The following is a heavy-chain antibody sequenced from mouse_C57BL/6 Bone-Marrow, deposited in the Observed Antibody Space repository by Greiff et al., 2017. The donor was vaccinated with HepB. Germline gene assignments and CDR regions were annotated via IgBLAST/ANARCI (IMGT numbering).Heavy chain of an antibody. D-gene: IGHD1-1*01. J-gene: IGHJ2*01. CDR1: GYTFTSYW. CDR2: IDPSDSYT. CDR3: ARSLRYYGSSLDY. Sequence: QVQLQQPGAELVMPGASVKLSCKASGYTFTSYWMHWVKQRPGQGLEWIGEIDPSDSYTNYNQKFKGKSTLTVDKSSSTAYMQLSSLTSEDSAVYYCARSLRYYGSSLDYWGQGTTLTVSS. V-gene: IGHV1-69*01.